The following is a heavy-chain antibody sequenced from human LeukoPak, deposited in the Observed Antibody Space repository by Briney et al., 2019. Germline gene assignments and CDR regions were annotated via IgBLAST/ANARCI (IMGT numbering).Heavy chain of an antibody. J-gene: IGHJ4*02. Sequence: GGSLRLSCAASGFTFSNAWMSWVRQAPGKGLEWVGRIKSKTDGGTTDYAAPVKGRFTISRDDSKNTLYLQMNSLKTEDTAVYYCTTDQLLGFPGSYCTNGVCYPVDYWGQGTLVTVSS. V-gene: IGHV3-15*01. CDR2: IKSKTDGGTT. CDR1: GFTFSNAW. CDR3: TTDQLLGFPGSYCTNGVCYPVDY. D-gene: IGHD2-8*01.